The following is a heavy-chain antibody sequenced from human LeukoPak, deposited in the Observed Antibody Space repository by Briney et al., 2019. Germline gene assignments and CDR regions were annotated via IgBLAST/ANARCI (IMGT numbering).Heavy chain of an antibody. Sequence: ASVKVSCKASGGTFSSYAISWVRQAPGQGVEWMERIIPILGIANYAQKFQGRVTITADKSTSTAYMELSSLRSEDTAVYYCASPFKTTELENLDYWGQGTLVTVSS. CDR3: ASPFKTTELENLDY. D-gene: IGHD1-1*01. V-gene: IGHV1-69*04. J-gene: IGHJ4*02. CDR2: IIPILGIA. CDR1: GGTFSSYA.